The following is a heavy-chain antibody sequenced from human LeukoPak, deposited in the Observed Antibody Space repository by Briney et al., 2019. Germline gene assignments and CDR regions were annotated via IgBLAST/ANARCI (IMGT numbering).Heavy chain of an antibody. Sequence: GGSLRLSCEVSGFTLGSFWMTWVRQAPGKGLEWVANINQDGSEKYYVDSVKGRFTISRDNAKNLLYLQMSSLRAEDTAVYYCAGSSGWVAVNWGQGTLVTVSS. V-gene: IGHV3-7*01. J-gene: IGHJ4*02. CDR2: INQDGSEK. D-gene: IGHD6-19*01. CDR3: AGSSGWVAVN. CDR1: GFTLGSFW.